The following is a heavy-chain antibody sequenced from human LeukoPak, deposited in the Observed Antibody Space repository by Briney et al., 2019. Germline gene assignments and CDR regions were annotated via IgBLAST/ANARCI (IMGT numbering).Heavy chain of an antibody. V-gene: IGHV3-30*02. Sequence: GGSLRLSCAASRFTFSSFDMHWVRQAPGKGLEWVTFIRFDGSNKYCADSVKGRFTISRDNSKNTLYLQMSSLRPEDTAVYYCARQIGVSIDYWGQGTLVTVSS. CDR3: ARQIGVSIDY. CDR2: IRFDGSNK. CDR1: RFTFSSFD. D-gene: IGHD5/OR15-5a*01. J-gene: IGHJ4*02.